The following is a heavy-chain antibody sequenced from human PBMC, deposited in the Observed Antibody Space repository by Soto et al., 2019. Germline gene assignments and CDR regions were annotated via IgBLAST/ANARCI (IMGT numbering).Heavy chain of an antibody. CDR2: IYYSGST. V-gene: IGHV4-59*08. J-gene: IGHJ3*02. D-gene: IGHD2-8*01. CDR3: ARHMGPNPGSDAFDI. CDR1: GGSISSYY. Sequence: SETLSLTCTVSGGSISSYYWSWIRQPPGKGLEWIGYIYYSGSTNYNPSLKSRVTISVDTSKNQFSLKLSSVTAADTAVYYCARHMGPNPGSDAFDIWGQGTMVTVSS.